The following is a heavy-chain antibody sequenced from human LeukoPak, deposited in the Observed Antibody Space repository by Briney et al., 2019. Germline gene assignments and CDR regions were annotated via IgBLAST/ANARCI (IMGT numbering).Heavy chain of an antibody. Sequence: PGGSLRLSCAASGFTFSSCWMHWVRQTPGKGLEWVSGISWNSGSIGYADSVKGRFTISRDNAKNSLYLQMNSLRAEDTALYYCAKDVEYYYDSSGTFDYWGQGTLVTVSS. J-gene: IGHJ4*02. D-gene: IGHD3-22*01. CDR1: GFTFSSCW. V-gene: IGHV3-9*01. CDR2: ISWNSGSI. CDR3: AKDVEYYYDSSGTFDY.